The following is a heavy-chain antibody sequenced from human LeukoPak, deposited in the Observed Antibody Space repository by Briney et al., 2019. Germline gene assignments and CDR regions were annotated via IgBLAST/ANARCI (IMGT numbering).Heavy chain of an antibody. J-gene: IGHJ6*03. V-gene: IGHV3-11*04. Sequence: GGSLRLSCAASGFTFSDYYMNWIRQAPGKGPEWVSYISSSGNTIYYVDSVKGRLTISRDNAKNSLYLQMNSLRAEDTAVYYCAGGTNYYYYMDVWGKGTTVTVSS. CDR2: ISSSGNTI. CDR3: AGGTNYYYYMDV. CDR1: GFTFSDYY. D-gene: IGHD1-1*01.